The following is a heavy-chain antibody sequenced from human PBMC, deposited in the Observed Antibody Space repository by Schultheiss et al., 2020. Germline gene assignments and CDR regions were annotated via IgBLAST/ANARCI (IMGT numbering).Heavy chain of an antibody. CDR2: IYYIGST. Sequence: GSLRLSCAASGFTFSSYGMHWVRQAPGKGLEWVANIYYIGSTYYNPSLKSRVTISVDTSKNQFSMKLSSVTAADTAVYYCARVLIAAAGQVDYYYYGMDVWGQGTTV. CDR1: GFTFSSYG. V-gene: IGHV4-39*01. CDR3: ARVLIAAAGQVDYYYYGMDV. D-gene: IGHD6-13*01. J-gene: IGHJ6*02.